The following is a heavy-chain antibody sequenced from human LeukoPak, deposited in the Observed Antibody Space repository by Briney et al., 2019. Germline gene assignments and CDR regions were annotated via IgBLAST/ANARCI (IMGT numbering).Heavy chain of an antibody. Sequence: GESLKISCKGSGYSFNSYWIGWVRQMPGKGLAWMGMIYPGDSDTRYSPSFQGQVTISADKSTSTASLQWSSLKASDTAMYYCARRLCSGGSCYYFDYWGQGTLVTVSS. CDR3: ARRLCSGGSCYYFDY. D-gene: IGHD2-15*01. J-gene: IGHJ4*02. V-gene: IGHV5-51*01. CDR2: IYPGDSDT. CDR1: GYSFNSYW.